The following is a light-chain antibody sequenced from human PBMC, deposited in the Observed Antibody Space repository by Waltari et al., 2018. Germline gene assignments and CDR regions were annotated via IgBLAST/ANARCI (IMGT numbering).Light chain of an antibody. V-gene: IGKV1-39*01. CDR3: QQRYSTPYT. J-gene: IGKJ2*01. CDR2: AAS. CDR1: QSISSY. Sequence: DIKMTQSPSSLSASLGDRVNITCRASQSISSYLNWYQQKPGQAPKLLIYAASSLQSGVPSRFSGSGSGTDFTLTISSLQPEDFATYYCQQRYSTPYTFGQGTKLEIK.